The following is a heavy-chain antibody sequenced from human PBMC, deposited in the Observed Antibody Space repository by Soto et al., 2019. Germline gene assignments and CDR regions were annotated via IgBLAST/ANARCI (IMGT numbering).Heavy chain of an antibody. Sequence: EVQLVQSGAEVKKPGESLKISCKGSGYSFTSYWIGWVRQMPGKGLEWMGIIYPGDSDTRYSPSFQGQVTISADKSISTAYLQWSSLKASDTAMYYCARRRHYYGSGSYYDYYYYYGMDVWGQGTTVTVSS. CDR2: IYPGDSDT. V-gene: IGHV5-51*01. J-gene: IGHJ6*02. D-gene: IGHD3-10*01. CDR1: GYSFTSYW. CDR3: ARRRHYYGSGSYYDYYYYYGMDV.